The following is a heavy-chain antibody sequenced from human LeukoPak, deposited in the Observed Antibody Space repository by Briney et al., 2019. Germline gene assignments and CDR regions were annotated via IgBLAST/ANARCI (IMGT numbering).Heavy chain of an antibody. J-gene: IGHJ6*03. V-gene: IGHV1-2*02. CDR3: ARGGYSYGYCYYYMDV. CDR1: GYTFTGYY. D-gene: IGHD5-18*01. CDR2: INPNSGGT. Sequence: GASVKVSCKASGYTFTGYYMHWVRQAPGQGLEWMGWINPNSGGTNYAQKFQGRVTMTRDTSISTAYMELSRLRSDDTAVYYCARGGYSYGYCYYYMDVWGKGTTVTISS.